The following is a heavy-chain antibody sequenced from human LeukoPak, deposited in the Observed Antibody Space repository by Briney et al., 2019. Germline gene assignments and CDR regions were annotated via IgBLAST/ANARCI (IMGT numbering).Heavy chain of an antibody. CDR3: ARLPSGSNYRWFDP. Sequence: SETLSLTCTVSGGSISSSSYYWGWIRQPPGKGLEWIGSIYYSGSTYYNPSLKSRVTISVDTFKNQFSLKLSSVTAADTAVYYCARLPSGSNYRWFDPWGQGTLVTVSS. J-gene: IGHJ5*02. CDR2: IYYSGST. D-gene: IGHD4-11*01. V-gene: IGHV4-39*01. CDR1: GGSISSSSYY.